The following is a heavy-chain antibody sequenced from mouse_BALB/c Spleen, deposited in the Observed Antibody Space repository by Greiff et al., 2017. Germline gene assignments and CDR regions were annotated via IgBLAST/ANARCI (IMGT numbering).Heavy chain of an antibody. V-gene: IGHV1-87*01. D-gene: IGHD2-3*01. Sequence: VQLQQSGAELARPGASVKLSCKASGYTFTSYWMQWVKQRPGQGLEWIGAIYPGDGDTRYTQKFKGKATLTADKSSSTAYMQLSSLASEDSAVYYCARWDDGYPFAYWGQGTLVTVSA. CDR2: IYPGDGDT. CDR3: ARWDDGYPFAY. J-gene: IGHJ3*01. CDR1: GYTFTSYW.